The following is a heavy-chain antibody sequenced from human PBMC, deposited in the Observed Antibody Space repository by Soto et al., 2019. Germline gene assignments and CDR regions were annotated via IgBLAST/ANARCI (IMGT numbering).Heavy chain of an antibody. Sequence: EVQLVESGGGLIQPGGSLRLSCAASGVTGSSKYMTWGRQAPGKGREWVSVIYGGGTTYYADSVKGRFTISRDNSKNTLYLQMNSLRAEDTAVYYCVQTTGWPGFDFWGQGTRVTVSS. CDR2: IYGGGTT. CDR3: VQTTGWPGFDF. D-gene: IGHD6-19*01. CDR1: GVTGSSKY. J-gene: IGHJ4*02. V-gene: IGHV3-53*01.